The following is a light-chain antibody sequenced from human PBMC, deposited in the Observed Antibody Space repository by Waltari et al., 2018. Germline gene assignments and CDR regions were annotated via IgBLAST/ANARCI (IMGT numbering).Light chain of an antibody. CDR3: QQYNNWPPGA. Sequence: DIVMTQSPATLSVSPGERATLSCRASQSVSSNLAWYQQKPGQAPRLLIHCASTRATGIPARFSGSGSGTEFTLTISSLQSEDFAVYYCQQYNNWPPGAFGQGTKVEIK. CDR2: CAS. CDR1: QSVSSN. J-gene: IGKJ1*01. V-gene: IGKV3-15*01.